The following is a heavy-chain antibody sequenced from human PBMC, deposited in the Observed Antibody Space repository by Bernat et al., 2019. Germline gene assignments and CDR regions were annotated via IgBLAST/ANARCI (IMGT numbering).Heavy chain of an antibody. J-gene: IGHJ4*02. CDR3: ARHDIYSSSWPPLDY. CDR2: IYYGGST. V-gene: IGHV4-39*01. Sequence: QLQLQESGPGLVKPSETLSLTCTVSGGSISSSSYYWGWIRQPPGKGLEWIGSIYYGGSTYYNPSLKSRVTISVDTSKNQFSLKLSSVTAADTAVYYCARHDIYSSSWPPLDYWGQGTLVTVSS. CDR1: GGSISSSSYY. D-gene: IGHD6-13*01.